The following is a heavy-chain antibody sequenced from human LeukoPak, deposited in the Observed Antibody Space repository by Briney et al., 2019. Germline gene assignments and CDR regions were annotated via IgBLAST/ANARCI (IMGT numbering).Heavy chain of an antibody. D-gene: IGHD6-13*01. V-gene: IGHV3-30*02. CDR2: IRSDGSVK. J-gene: IGHJ4*02. Sequence: GGSLRLSCAASGFTFSGYGIHWVRQAPGKGLEWVSFIRSDGSVKYYADSVRGRFTISRDNSKNTLYLQMNSLRAEDTAVYYCAKDEAAAGVDFDYWGQGTLVTVSS. CDR3: AKDEAAAGVDFDY. CDR1: GFTFSGYG.